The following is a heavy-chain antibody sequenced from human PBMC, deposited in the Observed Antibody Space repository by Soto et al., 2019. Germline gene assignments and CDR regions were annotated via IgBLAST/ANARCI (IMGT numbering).Heavy chain of an antibody. CDR3: ARDPLAAAGYYYYYGMDV. CDR1: GDSVPSNSAA. J-gene: IGHJ6*02. D-gene: IGHD6-13*01. V-gene: IGHV6-1*01. Sequence: PSQTLSLTCAISGDSVPSNSAAWNWIRQSPSRGLEWLGRTYYRSKWYNDYAVSVKSRITINPDTSKNQFSLQLNSVTPEDTAVYYCARDPLAAAGYYYYYGMDVWGQGTTVTVSS. CDR2: TYYRSKWYN.